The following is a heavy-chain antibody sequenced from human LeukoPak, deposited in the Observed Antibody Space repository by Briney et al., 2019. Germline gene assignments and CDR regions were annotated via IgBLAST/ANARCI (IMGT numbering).Heavy chain of an antibody. CDR3: ARDGLYTCDWQTYHSLHH. V-gene: IGHV3-48*02. Sequence: GGSLRLSCAVFGFTVSSNYVSCVSQTPGKGLEWVSYISSSSSTIYYADSVKGRFSISRDNAKNSLNLQMSSLRDEDTAVYYCARDGLYTCDWQTYHSLHHWGQGTLVTVSS. CDR1: GFTVSSNY. CDR2: ISSSSSTI. D-gene: IGHD2-2*02. J-gene: IGHJ5*02.